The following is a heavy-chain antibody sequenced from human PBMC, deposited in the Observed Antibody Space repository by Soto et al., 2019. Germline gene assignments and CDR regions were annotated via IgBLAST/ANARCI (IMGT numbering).Heavy chain of an antibody. J-gene: IGHJ4*02. CDR2: INSVSIHI. D-gene: IGHD5-18*01. CDR3: ARDQPGYSYGYGLGY. CDR1: GFPFSAYT. Sequence: GGSLRLSCAASGFPFSAYTMNWVRQAPGKGLEWVSSINSVSIHIYYADSVKGRFTISRDNAKNSLYLQMNSLRAEDTAVYYCARDQPGYSYGYGLGYWGQGTLVTVSS. V-gene: IGHV3-21*01.